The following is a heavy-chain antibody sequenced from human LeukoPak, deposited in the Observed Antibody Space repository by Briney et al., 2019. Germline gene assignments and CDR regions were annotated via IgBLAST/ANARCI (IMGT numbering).Heavy chain of an antibody. CDR1: GFTFSSYW. CDR2: INSDGSST. D-gene: IGHD2/OR15-2a*01. J-gene: IGHJ6*02. CDR3: ARNIYGYGMDV. V-gene: IGHV3-74*01. Sequence: PGGSLRLSCAASGFTFSSYWMHWVRQAPGKGLVWVSRINSDGSSTSYADSVKGRFTISRDNAKNTLYLQMNSLRAEDTAVYYCARNIYGYGMDVWGQGTTVTVSS.